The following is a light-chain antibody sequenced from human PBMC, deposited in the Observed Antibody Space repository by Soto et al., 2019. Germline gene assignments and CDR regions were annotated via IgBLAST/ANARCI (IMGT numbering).Light chain of an antibody. J-gene: IGKJ1*01. CDR3: QQYGSSPRT. V-gene: IGKV3-20*01. CDR2: GAS. CDR1: QSVTSNY. Sequence: EIVLMQSPGTLSLSPGERATLSCRASQSVTSNYLAWYQQKPGQAPRLLIFGASSRATGIPDRFTGSGSGTDFTLTVGRLEPEDFALYYCQQYGSSPRTFGQGTKVDIK.